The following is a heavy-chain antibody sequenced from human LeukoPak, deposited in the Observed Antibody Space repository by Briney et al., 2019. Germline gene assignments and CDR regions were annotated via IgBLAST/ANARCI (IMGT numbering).Heavy chain of an antibody. CDR1: GGSISSNY. Sequence: SETLSLTCTVSGGSISSNYWSWIRQPPGKGLEWIGYIYYSGSTNYNPSLKSRVTISVDTSKNQFSLKLTSVTAADTAVYFCARWYCTGDTCYHMDVWGKGTTVTVSS. D-gene: IGHD2-8*02. J-gene: IGHJ6*03. CDR2: IYYSGST. CDR3: ARWYCTGDTCYHMDV. V-gene: IGHV4-59*01.